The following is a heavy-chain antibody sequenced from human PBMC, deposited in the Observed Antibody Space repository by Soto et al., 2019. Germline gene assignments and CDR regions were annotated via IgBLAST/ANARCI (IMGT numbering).Heavy chain of an antibody. J-gene: IGHJ4*01. V-gene: IGHV4-30-4*01. CDR1: GGSINSGDYY. Sequence: SETLSLTCTVSGGSINSGDYYWGWIRQPPGKGLEWVGYIYYSGSTYYNPSLKSRVTISVDTSKNQFSLKLSSVTAADTAVYYCTRTAGYVYQLLFNYWGQGTLVTVSS. CDR2: IYYSGST. CDR3: TRTAGYVYQLLFNY. D-gene: IGHD2-2*01.